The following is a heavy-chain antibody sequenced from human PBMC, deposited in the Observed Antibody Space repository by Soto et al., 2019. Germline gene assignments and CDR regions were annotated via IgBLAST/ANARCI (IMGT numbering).Heavy chain of an antibody. V-gene: IGHV4-31*03. CDR2: IYSNGDT. J-gene: IGHJ6*02. D-gene: IGHD6-6*01. CDR1: SDSMNSGGYY. Sequence: QVQLQESGPGLVKPSQTLSLTCSVSSDSMNSGGYYWSWIRQHPGKGLEWIGYIYSNGDTYYNPSLKSRVPISVDTSKNPFSLNLTSVTAADTAVYYCARRGGSSSGYYYYAMDVWGQGTTVTVSS. CDR3: ARRGGSSSGYYYYAMDV.